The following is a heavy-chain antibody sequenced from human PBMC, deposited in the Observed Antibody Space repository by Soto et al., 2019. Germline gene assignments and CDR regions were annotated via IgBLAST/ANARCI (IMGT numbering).Heavy chain of an antibody. CDR3: ARGPRYCSSPSCTSWDY. J-gene: IGHJ4*02. Sequence: QVQLVQSGAEVKKPGASVKVSCEASGYTFTTHDINWVRQATGQGLEWMGWMNPRSGNTGEAQKFQGRLTMTSNTSTGTAYIELSGLTSEDTAVYYCARGPRYCSSPSCTSWDYWGQGTLVTVSS. CDR2: MNPRSGNT. D-gene: IGHD2-2*01. V-gene: IGHV1-8*01. CDR1: GYTFTTHD.